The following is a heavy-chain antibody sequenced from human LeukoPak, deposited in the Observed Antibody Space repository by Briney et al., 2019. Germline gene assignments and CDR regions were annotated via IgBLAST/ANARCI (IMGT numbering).Heavy chain of an antibody. CDR3: ARTYSSGWYYYYYYMDV. V-gene: IGHV1-2*02. J-gene: IGHJ6*03. CDR1: GYTFTGYY. CDR2: INPNSGGT. D-gene: IGHD6-19*01. Sequence: ASVKVSCKASGYTFTGYYMHWVRQAPGQGLEWMGWINPNSGGTNYAQKFQGRVTMTRDTSISTAYMELSRLRSDDTAVYYCARTYSSGWYYYYYYMDVWGKGTTVTIS.